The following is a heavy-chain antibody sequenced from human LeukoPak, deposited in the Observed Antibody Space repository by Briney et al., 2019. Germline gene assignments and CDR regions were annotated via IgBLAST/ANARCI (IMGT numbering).Heavy chain of an antibody. CDR1: GGSFIGYH. J-gene: IGHJ4*02. Sequence: SETLSLTCAVSGGSFIGYHWNWIRQSPGKGLEWIAEINHRGGTNYNPSLKSRVTISIDTSKNQFSLNLKSVTAADTAVYYCARDPTTEETVPYYFDDWGQATLVTVSS. CDR3: ARDPTTEETVPYYFDD. CDR2: INHRGGT. D-gene: IGHD4-23*01. V-gene: IGHV4-34*01.